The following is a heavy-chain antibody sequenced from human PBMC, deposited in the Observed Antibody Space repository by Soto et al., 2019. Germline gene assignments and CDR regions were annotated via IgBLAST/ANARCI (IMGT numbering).Heavy chain of an antibody. J-gene: IGHJ5*02. V-gene: IGHV4-59*01. Sequence: ETLSLTCRISGGSIFNYFWTWIRQSPGNRLEWIGDISHTGQTNYNPSLKSRVTLSVDISENEFSLRLASVTPADSALYFCARESSNIYDRHFRLDPWGQGTLVTVSS. CDR2: ISHTGQT. CDR1: GGSIFNYF. CDR3: ARESSNIYDRHFRLDP. D-gene: IGHD3-16*01.